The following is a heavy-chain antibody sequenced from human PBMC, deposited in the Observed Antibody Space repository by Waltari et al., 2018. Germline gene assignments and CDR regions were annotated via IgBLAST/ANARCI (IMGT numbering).Heavy chain of an antibody. CDR1: GYSISSGYY. J-gene: IGHJ4*02. CDR2: IYHRGST. Sequence: QVQLQESGPGLVKPSETLSLTCAVSGYSISSGYYWGWIRQPPGKGLEWIGSIYHRGSTYYNPSLKSGVTISVDTSKNQFSLKLSSVTAADTAVYYCARLTVTSTDYWGQGTLVTVAS. V-gene: IGHV4-38-2*01. CDR3: ARLTVTSTDY. D-gene: IGHD4-17*01.